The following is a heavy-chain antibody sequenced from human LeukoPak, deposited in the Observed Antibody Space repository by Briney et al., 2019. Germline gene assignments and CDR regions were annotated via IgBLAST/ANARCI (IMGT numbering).Heavy chain of an antibody. CDR1: GFTFSSHA. CDR2: ISYDGTNK. V-gene: IGHV3-30*04. Sequence: PGGSLRLSCAASGFTFSSHAMGWVRQAPGKGLEWVAVISYDGTNKYYADSVKGRFTISRDNSKNTLYLQMNSLRAEDTAMYYCARDLRGLNYFDYWGQGTLVTVSS. CDR3: ARDLRGLNYFDY. J-gene: IGHJ4*02. D-gene: IGHD3-10*01.